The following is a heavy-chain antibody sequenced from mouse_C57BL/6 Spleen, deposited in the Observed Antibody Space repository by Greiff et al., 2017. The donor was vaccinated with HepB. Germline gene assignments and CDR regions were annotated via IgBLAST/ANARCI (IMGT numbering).Heavy chain of an antibody. CDR3: ARKDGGGAMDY. V-gene: IGHV5-4*01. CDR2: ISDGGSYT. Sequence: EVQLVESGGGLVKPGGSLKLSCAASGFTFSSYAMSWVRQTPEKRLEWVATISDGGSYTYYPDNVKGRFTISRDNAKNNLYLQMSHLTSEDTAMYYCARKDGGGAMDYWGQGTSVTVSS. CDR1: GFTFSSYA. J-gene: IGHJ4*01.